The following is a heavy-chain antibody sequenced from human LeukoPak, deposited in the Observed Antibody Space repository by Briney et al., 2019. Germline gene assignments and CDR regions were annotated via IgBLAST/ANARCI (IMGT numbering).Heavy chain of an antibody. CDR2: IHPGNSDT. V-gene: IGHV5-51*01. Sequence: GESLKISCKASGYSFTTYWIGWVRQMPGRGLEYMAIIHPGNSDTRYSPSFQGQVTISADKSISTAYLQWSSLKASDTAMYYCARYCSGGSCYRRALDYWGQGTLVTVSS. D-gene: IGHD2-15*01. CDR1: GYSFTTYW. CDR3: ARYCSGGSCYRRALDY. J-gene: IGHJ4*02.